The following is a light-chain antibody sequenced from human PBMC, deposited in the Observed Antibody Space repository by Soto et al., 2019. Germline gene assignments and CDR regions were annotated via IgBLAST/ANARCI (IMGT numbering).Light chain of an antibody. CDR3: QQYGDSPKST. J-gene: IGKJ2*01. Sequence: ERLLTQSPGTLSLSPGETATLSCRASQSMSSDYVAWYQQKPGQAPRLLIFGASSRATCIPDRFSGSGSGTDFSLTSNRLEPEDFAVYYCQQYGDSPKSTFGQGTKLEIK. CDR2: GAS. V-gene: IGKV3-20*01. CDR1: QSMSSDY.